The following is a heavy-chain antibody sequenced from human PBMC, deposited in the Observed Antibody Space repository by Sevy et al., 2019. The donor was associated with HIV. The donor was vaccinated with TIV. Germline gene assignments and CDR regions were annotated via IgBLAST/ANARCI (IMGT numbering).Heavy chain of an antibody. D-gene: IGHD3-22*01. CDR1: GGSISRYY. J-gene: IGHJ4*02. V-gene: IGHV4-4*07. CDR2: IYTSGST. CDR3: ARVYYYDSSGYVFDY. Sequence: SETLSLTCTVSGGSISRYYWSWIRQPAGKGLEWIGRIYTSGSTHYNPSLKSRVTMSVDTSKNQFSLKLSSVTAADTAVYYCARVYYYDSSGYVFDYWGQGTLVTVSS.